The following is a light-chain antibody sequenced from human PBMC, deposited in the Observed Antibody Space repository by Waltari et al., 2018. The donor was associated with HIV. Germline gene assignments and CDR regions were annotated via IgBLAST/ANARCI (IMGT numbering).Light chain of an antibody. J-gene: IGLJ2*01. CDR2: DVS. CDR3: CSYAGSYRGV. V-gene: IGLV2-11*01. CDR1: RSDLGGFNS. Sequence: QSALTQPRSVSGSPGQSVTIPRTGTRSDLGGFNSFSWYQQHPGKAPKLIIYDVSKRPSGVPDRFSGSKSGNTASLTISGLQAEDEADYYCCSYAGSYRGVFGGGTKLTVL.